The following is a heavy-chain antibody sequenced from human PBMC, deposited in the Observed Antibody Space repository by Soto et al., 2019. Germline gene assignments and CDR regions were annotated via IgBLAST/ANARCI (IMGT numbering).Heavy chain of an antibody. Sequence: SGPTLVNPTQTLTLTCTFSGFSLSTSGVGVGWIRQPPGKALEWLALIYWDDDKRYSPSLKSRLTITKDTSKNQVVLTMTNMDPVDTATYYCALSGIAAAGNYYYYGMDVWGQGTTVTVSS. J-gene: IGHJ6*02. CDR3: ALSGIAAAGNYYYYGMDV. D-gene: IGHD6-13*01. CDR1: GFSLSTSGVG. V-gene: IGHV2-5*02. CDR2: IYWDDDK.